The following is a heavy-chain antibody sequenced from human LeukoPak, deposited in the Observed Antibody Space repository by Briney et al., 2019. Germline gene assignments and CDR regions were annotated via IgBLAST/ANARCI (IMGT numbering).Heavy chain of an antibody. CDR2: INHSGST. CDR1: GGSFSGYY. CDR3: ARARIMITLGGVIVIGPSDY. V-gene: IGHV4-34*01. Sequence: SETLSLTCAVYGGSFSGYYWSWIRQPPGKGLEWIGEINHSGSTNYNPSLKSRVTISVDTSKNQFSLKLSSVTAADTAVYYCARARIMITLGGVIVIGPSDYWGQGTLVAVSS. D-gene: IGHD3-16*02. J-gene: IGHJ4*02.